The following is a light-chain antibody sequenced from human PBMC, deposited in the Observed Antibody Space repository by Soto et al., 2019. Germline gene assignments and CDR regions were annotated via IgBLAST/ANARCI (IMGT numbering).Light chain of an antibody. CDR1: SSDVGGYNY. Sequence: QSVLTQPASVSGSPGQSITISCTGTSSDVGGYNYVSWYQQHPGKAPKLMIYDVSNRPSGVSNRFSGSKSGNTASLTISGLQADDEADYYCSLYTSSSTFYVFGTGTKVTVL. V-gene: IGLV2-14*01. J-gene: IGLJ1*01. CDR3: SLYTSSSTFYV. CDR2: DVS.